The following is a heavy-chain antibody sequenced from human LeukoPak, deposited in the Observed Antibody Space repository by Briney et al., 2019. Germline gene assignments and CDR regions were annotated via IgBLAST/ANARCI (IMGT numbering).Heavy chain of an antibody. CDR2: INHSGST. CDR1: GGSFSGYY. J-gene: IGHJ4*02. V-gene: IGHV4-34*01. Sequence: KASETLSLTCAVYGGSFSGYYWSWIRQPPGKGLEWIGEINHSGSTNHNPSLKSRVTISVDTSKNQFSLKLSSVTAADTAVYYCAGDYYDSSGYYYAFDYWGQGTLVTVSS. D-gene: IGHD3-22*01. CDR3: AGDYYDSSGYYYAFDY.